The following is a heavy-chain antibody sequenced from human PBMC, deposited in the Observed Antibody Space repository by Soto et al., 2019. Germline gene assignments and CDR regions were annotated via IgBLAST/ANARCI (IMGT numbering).Heavy chain of an antibody. CDR3: ARGQRFSDWFDP. Sequence: QVQLQESGPGLVKPSETLSLNCTVTGGAISGYYWTWMRQSAGGGLEWIGRIYSSGSTNYNPFLKSRVTISLDTSMNHFSLRLSSVTAADTAVYYCARGQRFSDWFDPWGQGTLVTVSS. CDR2: IYSSGST. J-gene: IGHJ5*02. CDR1: GGAISGYY. V-gene: IGHV4-4*07. D-gene: IGHD3-3*01.